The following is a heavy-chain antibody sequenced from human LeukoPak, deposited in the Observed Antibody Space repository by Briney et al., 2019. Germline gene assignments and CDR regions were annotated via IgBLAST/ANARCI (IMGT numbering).Heavy chain of an antibody. J-gene: IGHJ4*02. D-gene: IGHD2-2*01. CDR2: IWYDGSNK. CDR3: ARDSMVVVVPAAIDY. Sequence: GGSLRLSCAASGFTFSSYGMHWVRQAPGKGLEWVAVIWYDGSNKYYAESVTGRFTISRDNSKNTLYLQMNSLRAEDTAAYYCARDSMVVVVPAAIDYWGQGTLVPVSS. V-gene: IGHV3-33*01. CDR1: GFTFSSYG.